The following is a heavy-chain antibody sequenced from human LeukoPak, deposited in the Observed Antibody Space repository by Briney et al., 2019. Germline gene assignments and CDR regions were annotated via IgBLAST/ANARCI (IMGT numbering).Heavy chain of an antibody. D-gene: IGHD2-15*01. CDR1: GFTFSSYA. CDR3: ASDSYSPEYFQH. CDR2: IYSGGST. V-gene: IGHV3-66*01. Sequence: GGSLRLSCAASGFTFSSYAMCWVRQAPGKGLEWVSVIYSGGSTFYADSVKGRFTISRDNSKNTLYLQMNSLRAEDTAVYYCASDSYSPEYFQHWGQGTLVTVSS. J-gene: IGHJ1*01.